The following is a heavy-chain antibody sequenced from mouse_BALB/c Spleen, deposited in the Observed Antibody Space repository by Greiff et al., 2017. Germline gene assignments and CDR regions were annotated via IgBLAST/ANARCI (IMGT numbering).Heavy chain of an antibody. V-gene: IGHV3-6*02. Sequence: DVQLQESGPGLVKPSQSLSLTCSVTGYSITSGYYWNWIRQFPGNTLEWIGYISYDGSNNYNPSLKNRISITRDTSKNQFFLKLNSVTTEDTATYYCARWGGNFDVWGAGTTVTVSS. CDR2: ISYDGSN. D-gene: IGHD1-1*02. CDR3: ARWGGNFDV. J-gene: IGHJ1*01. CDR1: GYSITSGYY.